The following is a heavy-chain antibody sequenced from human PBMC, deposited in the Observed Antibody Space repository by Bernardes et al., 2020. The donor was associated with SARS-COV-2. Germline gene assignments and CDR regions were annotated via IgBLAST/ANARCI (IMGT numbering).Heavy chain of an antibody. CDR3: GRAGRSSSTLRCFDP. J-gene: IGHJ5*02. V-gene: IGHV3-20*01. CDR2: INWNGGMT. CDR1: GFTFDDYG. D-gene: IGHD2-2*01. Sequence: GGSLRLSCAASGFTFDDYGLSWVRQVPGKGLEWVSGINWNGGMTTYADSVKGRFTISRDNGKNSLYLQMNSLRVEDTGLYHCGRAGRSSSTLRCFDPWGQGTLVTVSS.